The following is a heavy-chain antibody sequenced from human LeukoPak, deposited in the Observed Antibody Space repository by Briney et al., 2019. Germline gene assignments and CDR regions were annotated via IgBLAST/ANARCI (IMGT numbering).Heavy chain of an antibody. CDR1: GGSFSGYY. D-gene: IGHD2-2*01. Sequence: SETLSLTCAVYGGSFSGYYWSWIPQPPGKGLEWIGEINHSGSTNYNPSLKSRVTISVDTSKNQFSLKLSSVTAADTAVYYCARLGHCSSTSCHFYAFDIWGQGTMVTVSS. J-gene: IGHJ3*02. CDR3: ARLGHCSSTSCHFYAFDI. CDR2: INHSGST. V-gene: IGHV4-34*01.